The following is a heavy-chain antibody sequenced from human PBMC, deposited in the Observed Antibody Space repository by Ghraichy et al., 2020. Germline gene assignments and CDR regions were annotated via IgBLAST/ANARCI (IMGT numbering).Heavy chain of an antibody. D-gene: IGHD4-17*01. CDR3: ARQARSAVTTQAAPGWFDP. V-gene: IGHV4-39*01. Sequence: SETLSLTCTVSGVSISSSSYSWGWIRPPPGKGLEWIGTIYYSGSTYYNPSLKSRVTISVDTSKNQFSLKLSSVTAADTAVYYCARQARSAVTTQAAPGWFDPWGQGTLVTVSS. CDR1: GVSISSSSYS. J-gene: IGHJ5*02. CDR2: IYYSGST.